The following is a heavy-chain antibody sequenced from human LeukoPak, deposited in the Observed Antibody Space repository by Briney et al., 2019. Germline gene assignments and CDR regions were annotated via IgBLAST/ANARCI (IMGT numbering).Heavy chain of an antibody. CDR1: GFTLSDNW. CDR3: TRNEK. V-gene: IGHV3-7*05. J-gene: IGHJ4*02. Sequence: PGGSLRLTCAASGFTLSDNWMSWVRQAPGKGLEWVANIKEDGSEKYYVDSVKGRFTISRDNAINSLYLQMNSLRAEDTAMYYCTRNEKWGQGTLVTVSP. CDR2: IKEDGSEK.